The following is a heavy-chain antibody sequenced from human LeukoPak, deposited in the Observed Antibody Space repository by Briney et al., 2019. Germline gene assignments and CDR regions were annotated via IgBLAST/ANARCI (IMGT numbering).Heavy chain of an antibody. V-gene: IGHV4-59*01. D-gene: IGHD1-7*01. CDR1: GGSISSYY. CDR3: ATSKGGYNWNYGAFDI. Sequence: SETLSLTCTVSGGSISSYYWSWIRQPPGKGLEWIGYIYYSGSTNYNPSLKSRVTISVDTSKNQFSLKLSSVTAADTAAYYCATSKGGYNWNYGAFDIWGQGTMVTVSS. CDR2: IYYSGST. J-gene: IGHJ3*02.